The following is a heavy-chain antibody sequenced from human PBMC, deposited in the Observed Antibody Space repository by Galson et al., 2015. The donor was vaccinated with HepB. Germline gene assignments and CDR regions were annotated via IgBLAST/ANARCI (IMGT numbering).Heavy chain of an antibody. Sequence: RLSCAASGFTFSSYGMHWDRQAPGKGLEWVAVISYDGSNKYYADSVKGRFTISRDNSKNTLYLQMNSLRAEDTAVYYCAKEGVVTATWYYYYYGMDVWGQGTTVTVSS. CDR3: AKEGVVTATWYYYYYGMDV. J-gene: IGHJ6*02. D-gene: IGHD2-21*02. CDR2: ISYDGSNK. CDR1: GFTFSSYG. V-gene: IGHV3-30*18.